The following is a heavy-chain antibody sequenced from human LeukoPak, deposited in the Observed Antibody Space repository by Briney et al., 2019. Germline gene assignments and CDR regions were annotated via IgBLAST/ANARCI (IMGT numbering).Heavy chain of an antibody. J-gene: IGHJ3*02. CDR3: ARGGSGSFIDAFGI. CDR2: ISSSSSTI. Sequence: PGGSLRLSCAASGFTFSSYSMNWVRQAPGKGLEWVSYISSSSSTIYYADSVKGRFTISRDNSKNTLYLQMNSLRAEDTAVYYCARGGSGSFIDAFGIWGQGTMVTVSS. CDR1: GFTFSSYS. V-gene: IGHV3-48*01. D-gene: IGHD3-10*01.